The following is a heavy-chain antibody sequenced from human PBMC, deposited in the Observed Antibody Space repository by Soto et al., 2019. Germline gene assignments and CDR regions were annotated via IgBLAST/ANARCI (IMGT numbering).Heavy chain of an antibody. V-gene: IGHV4-4*07. J-gene: IGHJ4*02. CDR2: IFSRGST. D-gene: IGHD5-12*01. CDR3: AREGSYSAYNFAHGIQLWSFDF. CDR1: GGSINTFY. Sequence: PSETLSLTCTVSGGSINTFYWSWVRQPAGKGLEWIGRIFSRGSTSFNPSLESRVAMSVDTSKTHFSLNLSSVTAADMAVYYCAREGSYSAYNFAHGIQLWSFDFWGQGALVTVSS.